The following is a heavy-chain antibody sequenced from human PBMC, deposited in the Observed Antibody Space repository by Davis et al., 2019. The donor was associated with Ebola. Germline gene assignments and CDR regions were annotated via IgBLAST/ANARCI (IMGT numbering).Heavy chain of an antibody. J-gene: IGHJ4*02. CDR2: ISSSSSYI. Sequence: GESLKISCAASGFTFSSYSMNWVRQAPGKGLEWVSSISSSSSYIYYADSVKGRFTISRDNAKNSLYLQMNSLRAEDTAVYFCAKDRGFNYGYDYWGQGTLVTVSS. CDR1: GFTFSSYS. V-gene: IGHV3-21*04. CDR3: AKDRGFNYGYDY. D-gene: IGHD5-18*01.